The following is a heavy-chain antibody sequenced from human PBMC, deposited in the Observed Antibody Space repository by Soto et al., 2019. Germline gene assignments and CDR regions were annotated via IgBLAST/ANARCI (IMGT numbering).Heavy chain of an antibody. D-gene: IGHD3-22*01. Sequence: SETLSLTCTVSGGSISSYYWSWIRQPPGKGLEWVGYIYYSGSTNYNPSLKSRVTISVDTSKNQFSLKLSSVTAADTAVYYCARDQYYYDSSGYYYDAFDIWGQGTMVTVSS. CDR2: IYYSGST. J-gene: IGHJ3*02. V-gene: IGHV4-59*01. CDR1: GGSISSYY. CDR3: ARDQYYYDSSGYYYDAFDI.